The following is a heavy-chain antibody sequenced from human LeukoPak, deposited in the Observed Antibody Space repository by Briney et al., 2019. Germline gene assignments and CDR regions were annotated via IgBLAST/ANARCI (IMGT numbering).Heavy chain of an antibody. J-gene: IGHJ4*02. Sequence: ASVKVSCKASGYTFTSNGFSWVRQAPGQGLEWMGWISAYNGNTNYAQKLQGRVTMTTDRSTSTAYIELRSLRSDDTAVYYCAREDSSAYFFDYWGQGTLVTVSS. D-gene: IGHD3-22*01. CDR1: GYTFTSNG. CDR2: ISAYNGNT. CDR3: AREDSSAYFFDY. V-gene: IGHV1-18*01.